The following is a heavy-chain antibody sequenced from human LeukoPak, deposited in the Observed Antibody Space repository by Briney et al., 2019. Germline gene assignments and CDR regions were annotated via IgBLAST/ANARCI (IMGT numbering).Heavy chain of an antibody. D-gene: IGHD5-12*01. Sequence: GASVKVSCKASGYTFTGYYMHWVRQAPGQGLEWMGEIIPIFNTANYAQKFQGRVTVTADESTSTAYMELSSLRSEDTAVYYCAKSDIVATIPSGFDYWGQGTLVTVSS. CDR3: AKSDIVATIPSGFDY. J-gene: IGHJ4*02. CDR1: GYTFTGYY. CDR2: IIPIFNTA. V-gene: IGHV1-69*13.